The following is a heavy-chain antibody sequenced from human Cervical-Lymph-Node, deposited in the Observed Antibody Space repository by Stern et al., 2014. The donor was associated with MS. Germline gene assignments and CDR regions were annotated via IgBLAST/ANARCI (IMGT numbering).Heavy chain of an antibody. CDR3: ARQIVVVPAAIEYNWFDP. V-gene: IGHV1-69*17. Sequence: QVQLVQSGAEVKKPGSSVKVSCKASGGTFSSYAMSWVRQAPGQGLEWMGGIIPIFGIANYAQKFQGRVTITADKSTSTAYMELSSLRSEDTAVYYCARQIVVVPAAIEYNWFDPWGQGTLVTVSS. J-gene: IGHJ5*02. CDR1: GGTFSSYA. D-gene: IGHD2-2*01. CDR2: IIPIFGIA.